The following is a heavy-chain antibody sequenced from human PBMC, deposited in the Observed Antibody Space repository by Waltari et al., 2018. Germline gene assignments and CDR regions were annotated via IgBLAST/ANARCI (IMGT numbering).Heavy chain of an antibody. V-gene: IGHV3-30*18. Sequence: QVQLVESGGGVVQPVMSLILSCAASAFSFSTYAMHWVRQPPGKGLEWLAVISFDESNDYYADSVKGRFTISKDSSKNTLYLQMSSLRADDTAVYYCAKGGHYDFWSGYYMDVWGKGTTVTVSS. CDR1: AFSFSTYA. CDR2: ISFDESND. J-gene: IGHJ6*03. D-gene: IGHD3-3*01. CDR3: AKGGHYDFWSGYYMDV.